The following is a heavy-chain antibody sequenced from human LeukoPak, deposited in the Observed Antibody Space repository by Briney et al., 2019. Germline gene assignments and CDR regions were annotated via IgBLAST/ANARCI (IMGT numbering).Heavy chain of an antibody. CDR1: GFTFSSYS. V-gene: IGHV3-74*01. CDR2: INSDGTIT. D-gene: IGHD3-9*01. CDR3: ARPPDILTGKNWFDP. J-gene: IGHJ5*02. Sequence: PGGSLRLSCAASGFTFSSYSMNWVRQAPGKGLVWVSRINSDGTITDYADSVKGRVTISSDNAKNTLYLQMNSLRVEDTAVYYCARPPDILTGKNWFDPWGQGTLVTVSS.